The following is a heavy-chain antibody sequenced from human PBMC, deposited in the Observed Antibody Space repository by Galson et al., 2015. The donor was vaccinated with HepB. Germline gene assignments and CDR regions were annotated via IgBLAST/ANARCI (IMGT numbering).Heavy chain of an antibody. Sequence: LRLSCAAHGFTFSSYWMHWVRQAPGKGLVWGPRINRDGSSTSYADSVKGRFTISRDNAKNTLYLQMNSLRAEDTAVYYCARDRYDSFWFDPWGQGTPVTVSS. V-gene: IGHV3-74*01. D-gene: IGHD3-22*01. CDR1: GFTFSSYW. J-gene: IGHJ5*02. CDR3: ARDRYDSFWFDP. CDR2: INRDGSST.